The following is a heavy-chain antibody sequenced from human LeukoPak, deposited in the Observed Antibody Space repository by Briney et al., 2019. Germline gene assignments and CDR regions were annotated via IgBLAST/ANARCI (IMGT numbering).Heavy chain of an antibody. CDR3: ARDEGNTGWYTFDY. Sequence: SQTLSLTCDISGDSVSSNNGAWNWIRQSPSRGLEWLGRIYYRSRWYNDYAASVEGRQTINPDTSKNQFSLQLKSVTPEDTAVYYCARDEGNTGWYTFDYWGQGTLVSVSS. CDR1: GDSVSSNNGA. CDR2: IYYRSRWYN. D-gene: IGHD6-19*01. J-gene: IGHJ4*02. V-gene: IGHV6-1*01.